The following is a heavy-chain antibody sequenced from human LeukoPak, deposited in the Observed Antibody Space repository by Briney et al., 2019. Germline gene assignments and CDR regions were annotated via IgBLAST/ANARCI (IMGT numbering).Heavy chain of an antibody. Sequence: GGSLRLSCAAPGFIVSSNYMSWVRQAPGKGLEWVSVIYSGGRTYYAASVKGRFTISRDNSKNTLFLQMNSLSAEDTAVYHCARHSSGWYYNWFDPWGQGTLVTVSS. CDR3: ARHSSGWYYNWFDP. V-gene: IGHV3-66*04. CDR2: IYSGGRT. D-gene: IGHD6-19*01. J-gene: IGHJ5*02. CDR1: GFIVSSNY.